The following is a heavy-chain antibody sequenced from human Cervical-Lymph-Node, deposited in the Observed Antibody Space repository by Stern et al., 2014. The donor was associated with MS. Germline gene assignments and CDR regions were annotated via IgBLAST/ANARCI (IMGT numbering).Heavy chain of an antibody. CDR3: ARATLGGLDWYFDL. D-gene: IGHD3-16*01. Sequence: QLQLQESGPGLEKPSQTLTLTCTVSGDSFSNGGFHWSRIRPHPGNGWEWSVYINCSERTYYNPTIMIRVTISVATSKNTFSLKLTSVAAADSAVYYCARATLGGLDWYFDLWGRGTLVTASS. J-gene: IGHJ2*01. CDR2: INCSERT. CDR1: GDSFSNGGFH. V-gene: IGHV4-31*03.